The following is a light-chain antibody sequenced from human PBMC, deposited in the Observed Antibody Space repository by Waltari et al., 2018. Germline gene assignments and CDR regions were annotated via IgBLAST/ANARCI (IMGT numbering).Light chain of an antibody. V-gene: IGLV1-44*01. CDR3: AAWDDSLTGSVV. CDR1: SSNIGRNT. Sequence: QSVLTPPPSASGTPGQRVTISCSGGSSNIGRNTVNWYQQPPGTAPKLLLYTTDQRPSGVPDRFSGSKSGTSASLAISGLQSEDEADYYCAAWDDSLTGSVVFGGGTKLTVL. J-gene: IGLJ2*01. CDR2: TTD.